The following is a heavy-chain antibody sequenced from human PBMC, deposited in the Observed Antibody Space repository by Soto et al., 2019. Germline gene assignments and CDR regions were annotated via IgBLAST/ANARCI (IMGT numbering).Heavy chain of an antibody. CDR1: GGTFSSYA. J-gene: IGHJ6*02. Sequence: SVKVSCKASGGTFSSYAISWVRQAPGQGLEWMGGIIPIFGTANYAQKFQGRVTITADESTSTAYMELSSLRSEDTAVYYCARGLELRSYYYGMDVWGQGTTVTVSS. CDR3: ARGLELRSYYYGMDV. D-gene: IGHD1-7*01. CDR2: IIPIFGTA. V-gene: IGHV1-69*13.